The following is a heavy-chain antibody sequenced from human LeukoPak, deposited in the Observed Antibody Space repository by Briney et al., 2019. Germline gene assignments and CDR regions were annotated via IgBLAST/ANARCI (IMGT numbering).Heavy chain of an antibody. D-gene: IGHD3-10*02. J-gene: IGHJ6*04. CDR2: ISSGSSSI. CDR1: GFTFSNYN. V-gene: IGHV3-21*01. Sequence: GGSLRLSCAGSGFTFSNYNMNWVRQTPGKGLEWVSSISSGSSSIYYADSVKGRFTISRDNAKNSLYLQMNSLRAEDTAVYYCAELGITMIGGVWGKGTTVTISS. CDR3: AELGITMIGGV.